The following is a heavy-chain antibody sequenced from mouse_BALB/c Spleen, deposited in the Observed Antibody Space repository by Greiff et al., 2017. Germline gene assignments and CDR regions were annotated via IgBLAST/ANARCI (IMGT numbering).Heavy chain of an antibody. J-gene: IGHJ4*01. CDR3: ARDPRYDYDDGVYAMDY. CDR2: IWAGGST. Sequence: VKVVESGPGLVAPSQSLSITCTVSGFSLTSYGVHWVRQPPGKGLEWLGVIWAGGSTNYNSALMSRLSISKDNSKSQVFLKMNSLQTDDTAMYYCARDPRYDYDDGVYAMDYWGQGTSVTVSS. D-gene: IGHD2-4*01. V-gene: IGHV2-9*02. CDR1: GFSLTSYG.